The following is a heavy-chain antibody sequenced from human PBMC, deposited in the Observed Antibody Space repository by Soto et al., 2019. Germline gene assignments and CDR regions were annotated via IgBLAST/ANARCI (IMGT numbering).Heavy chain of an antibody. Sequence: QVQLQESGPGLVKPSETPSLTCTVSGGSISSYYWSWIRQPPGKGLEWIGYIYYSGSTNYNPSLKSRVTISVDTSKNQFSLKLSSVTAADTAVYYCARSDGGYWGQGTLVTVSS. CDR2: IYYSGST. CDR3: ARSDGGY. D-gene: IGHD2-21*02. V-gene: IGHV4-59*01. CDR1: GGSISSYY. J-gene: IGHJ4*02.